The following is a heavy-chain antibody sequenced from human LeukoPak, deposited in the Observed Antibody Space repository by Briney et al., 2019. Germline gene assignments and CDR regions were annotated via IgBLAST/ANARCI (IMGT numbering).Heavy chain of an antibody. CDR1: GYSFTDYY. CDR3: ARGYSYDDY. V-gene: IGHV1-2*02. J-gene: IGHJ4*02. Sequence: ASVKSSCKTSGYSFTDYYMHWGRHAPGQELEWMGWIDPNSGGTNYAQKFQGSLTMTRDTSISTAYIELSRLRSDDTAVYYCARGYSYDDYWGQGTLVTVSS. D-gene: IGHD5-18*01. CDR2: IDPNSGGT.